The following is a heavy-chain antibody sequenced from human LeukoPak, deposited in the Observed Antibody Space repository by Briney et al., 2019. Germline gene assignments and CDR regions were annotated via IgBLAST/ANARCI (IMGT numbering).Heavy chain of an antibody. CDR1: GFTFSSYE. D-gene: IGHD3-3*01. J-gene: IGHJ6*02. Sequence: PGGSLRLSCAASGFTFSSYEMNWVRQAPGKGLEWVSYISSNGSTIYYADSVKGRFTISRDHANNSLYLQMNSLRAEDTAVYYCARLSVFYDFWSGYYTGIPPNYGMDVWGQGTTVTVSS. CDR2: ISSNGSTI. V-gene: IGHV3-48*03. CDR3: ARLSVFYDFWSGYYTGIPPNYGMDV.